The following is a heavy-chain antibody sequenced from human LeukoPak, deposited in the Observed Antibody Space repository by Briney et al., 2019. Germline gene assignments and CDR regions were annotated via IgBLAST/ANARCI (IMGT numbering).Heavy chain of an antibody. Sequence: PSETLSLTCTVSGGSISSYYWSWIRQPPGKGLEWIGNFFYTGSTNNNPSLKSRVTMSVDTSKNQFSLKLSSVTAADTAVYYCARDRGYDWDYWGQGTLVTVSS. J-gene: IGHJ4*02. CDR3: ARDRGYDWDY. V-gene: IGHV4-59*12. CDR2: FFYTGST. D-gene: IGHD5-12*01. CDR1: GGSISSYY.